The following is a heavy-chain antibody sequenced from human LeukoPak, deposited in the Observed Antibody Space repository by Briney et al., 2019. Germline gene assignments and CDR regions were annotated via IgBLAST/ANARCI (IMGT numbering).Heavy chain of an antibody. V-gene: IGHV3-15*01. CDR2: IKSKTDGGTT. CDR1: GFTFNNAW. Sequence: GGSLRLPCAASGFTFNNAWMSWVRQAPGKGLEWLGRIKSKTDGGTTDYAAPVKGRFTISRDDTKNTLYLQMNSLKTEDTAVYYCTTDSHYCSRSSCSYYYMDVWGKGTTVTVSS. J-gene: IGHJ6*03. CDR3: TTDSHYCSRSSCSYYYMDV. D-gene: IGHD2-2*01.